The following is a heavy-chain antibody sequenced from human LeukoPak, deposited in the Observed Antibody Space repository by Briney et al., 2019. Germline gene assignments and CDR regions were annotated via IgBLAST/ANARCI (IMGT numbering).Heavy chain of an antibody. D-gene: IGHD3-16*01. CDR3: AREGGNGGEGYFDY. CDR1: GFTFSDYY. V-gene: IGHV3-11*01. Sequence: GGSLRLSCAASGFTFSDYYMSWIRQVPGKGLEWVSYITSSGDTIYYADSVKGRFTISRDTPENSVYLQMNSLRAEDTAVYYCAREGGNGGEGYFDYWGQGTLVTVSS. J-gene: IGHJ4*02. CDR2: ITSSGDTI.